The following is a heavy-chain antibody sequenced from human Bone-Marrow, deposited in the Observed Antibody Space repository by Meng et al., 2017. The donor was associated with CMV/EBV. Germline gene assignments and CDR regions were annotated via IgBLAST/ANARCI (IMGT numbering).Heavy chain of an antibody. V-gene: IGHV1-69*05. CDR2: IIPIFGTA. Sequence: SVKVSCKASGGTFSSYAISWVRQAPGQGLEWMGGIIPIFGTANYAQKFQGRVTITTDESTSTAYMELSSLRSEDTAVYYCARDVLRITIFGVVYWGQGTLVTVSS. J-gene: IGHJ4*02. D-gene: IGHD3-3*01. CDR1: GGTFSSYA. CDR3: ARDVLRITIFGVVY.